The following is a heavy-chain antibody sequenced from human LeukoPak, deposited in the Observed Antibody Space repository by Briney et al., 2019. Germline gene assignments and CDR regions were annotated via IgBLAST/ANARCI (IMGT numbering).Heavy chain of an antibody. V-gene: IGHV4-59*01. D-gene: IGHD4-17*01. Sequence: SETLSLTCTVSGASISNYYWSWIRQPPGKGLEWIGYVYYSGSTNYNPSLKSRVTIAINTSENQFSLRLSSVTAADTAVYYCARGRDFGDYWGQGTLVTVSS. CDR1: GASISNYY. J-gene: IGHJ4*02. CDR2: VYYSGST. CDR3: ARGRDFGDY.